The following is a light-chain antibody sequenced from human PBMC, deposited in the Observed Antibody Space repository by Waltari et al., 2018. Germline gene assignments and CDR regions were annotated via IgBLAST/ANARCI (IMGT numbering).Light chain of an antibody. J-gene: IGKJ1*01. Sequence: EIVLTQSPGTLSLSPGERATLSCRASQSVSRTLAWYQQKPGQAPRLLIYDASTRATGIPGMFSGSGFGTDFSLTISRLEPGDFAVYYCQKYGTLPATFGQGTTVEIK. CDR3: QKYGTLPAT. CDR1: QSVSRT. V-gene: IGKV3-20*01. CDR2: DAS.